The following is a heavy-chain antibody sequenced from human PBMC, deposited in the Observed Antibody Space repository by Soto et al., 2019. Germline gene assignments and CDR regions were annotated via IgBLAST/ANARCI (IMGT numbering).Heavy chain of an antibody. CDR2: ISASNGNT. J-gene: IGHJ4*02. CDR3: ARDRRDYGDYVSVY. V-gene: IGHV1-18*01. Sequence: QVQLVQSGAEVKKPGASVKVSGKASGYTFTSYGITWVRQAPGQGLEWMGWISASNGNTNYAQKLQGRVTMTTDTSTSTAYMELRSLRSDDTAVYYCARDRRDYGDYVSVYWGQGTLVTVSS. D-gene: IGHD4-17*01. CDR1: GYTFTSYG.